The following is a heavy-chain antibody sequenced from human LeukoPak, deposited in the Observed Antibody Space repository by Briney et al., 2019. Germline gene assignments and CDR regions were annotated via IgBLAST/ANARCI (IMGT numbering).Heavy chain of an antibody. J-gene: IGHJ4*02. Sequence: ASVKVSCKASGYTFTSYGISWVRQAPGQGLEWMGWISAYNGNTNYAQKLQGRVTMTTDTSTSTAYMELRGLRSDDTAVYYCAREPYYYDSSGYWVPYYFDYWGQGTLVTVSS. CDR2: ISAYNGNT. CDR1: GYTFTSYG. V-gene: IGHV1-18*01. CDR3: AREPYYYDSSGYWVPYYFDY. D-gene: IGHD3-22*01.